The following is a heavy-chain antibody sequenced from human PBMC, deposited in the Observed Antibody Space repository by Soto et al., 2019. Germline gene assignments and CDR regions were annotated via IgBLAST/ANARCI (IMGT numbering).Heavy chain of an antibody. V-gene: IGHV4-39*01. CDR2: IQYRGST. CDR1: DDPLTSGAYY. Sequence: SETLSLPCTVSDDPLTSGAYYWGLIRQPPGKGLEWIGTIQYRGSTYYNPSLKSRVTMSLDTSKNQYSLRLSSVTAADTAVYFCAGMFRLGELLFDYRGPGTLLTVSS. CDR3: AGMFRLGELLFDY. D-gene: IGHD3-10*01. J-gene: IGHJ4*02.